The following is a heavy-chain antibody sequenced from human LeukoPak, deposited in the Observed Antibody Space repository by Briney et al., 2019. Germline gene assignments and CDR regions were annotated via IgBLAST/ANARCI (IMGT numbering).Heavy chain of an antibody. V-gene: IGHV3-21*01. Sequence: PGGSLRLSCAASGFTFSSYSMNWVRQAPGKGLEWVSSISSSSSYIYYADSVKGRFTISRDNAKNSLYLQMNSLRAEDTAVYYCARVSEGSGWYHYYYYYYMDVWGKGTTVTISS. J-gene: IGHJ6*03. CDR3: ARVSEGSGWYHYYYYYYMDV. D-gene: IGHD6-19*01. CDR2: ISSSSSYI. CDR1: GFTFSSYS.